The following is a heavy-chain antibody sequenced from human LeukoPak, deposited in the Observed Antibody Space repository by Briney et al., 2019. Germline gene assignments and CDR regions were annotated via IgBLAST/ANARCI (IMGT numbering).Heavy chain of an antibody. CDR1: GFIFSIYS. J-gene: IGHJ6*02. V-gene: IGHV3-48*01. CDR2: ISGSGTTI. CDR3: ARGGRTMVRGVRFYYYYGMDV. Sequence: TGGSLRLSCAASGFIFSIYSMNWVRQAPGKGLEWVSYISGSGTTIYYADSVKGRFTISRDNSKNTLYLQMNSLRAEDTAVYYCARGGRTMVRGVRFYYYYGMDVWGQGTTVTVSS. D-gene: IGHD3-10*01.